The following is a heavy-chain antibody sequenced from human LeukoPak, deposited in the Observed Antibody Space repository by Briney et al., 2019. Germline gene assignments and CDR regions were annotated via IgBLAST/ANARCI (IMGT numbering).Heavy chain of an antibody. CDR3: AKGRAGNYYYDSSDY. CDR1: GGSISSYY. Sequence: SETLSLTCTVSGGSISSYYWSWTRQPAGKGLEWIGRIYTSGSTNYNPSLKSRVTMSVDTSKNQFSLKLSSVTAADTAVYYCAKGRAGNYYYDSSDYWGQGTLVTVSS. D-gene: IGHD3-22*01. CDR2: IYTSGST. J-gene: IGHJ4*02. V-gene: IGHV4-4*07.